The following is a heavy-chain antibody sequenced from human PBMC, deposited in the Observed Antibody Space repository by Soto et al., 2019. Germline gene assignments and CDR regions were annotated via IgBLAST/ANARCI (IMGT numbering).Heavy chain of an antibody. Sequence: QVQLVQSGAEVKKPGASVKVSCKASGYTFTSYYMHWERQAPGQGLEWMGIINPSGGSTSYAQKFQGRVTMTRDTSTSTVYMELSSLRSEDTAVYYCARVGGGYSNYYYYMDVWGKGTTVTVSS. CDR3: ARVGGGYSNYYYYMDV. D-gene: IGHD5-18*01. CDR2: INPSGGST. CDR1: GYTFTSYY. V-gene: IGHV1-46*03. J-gene: IGHJ6*03.